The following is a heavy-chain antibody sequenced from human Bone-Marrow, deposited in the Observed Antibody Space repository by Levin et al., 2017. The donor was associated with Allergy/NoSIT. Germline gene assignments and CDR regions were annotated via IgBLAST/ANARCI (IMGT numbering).Heavy chain of an antibody. V-gene: IGHV4-31*03. CDR3: ARDPKRITMVRGVIASYYDYGMDG. Sequence: ASETLSLTCTVSGGSISSGGYYWSWIRQHPGKGLEWIGYIYYSGSTYYNPSLKSRVTISVDTSKNQFSLKLSSVTAADTAVYYCARDPKRITMVRGVIASYYDYGMDGWGQGTTVTVSS. CDR1: GGSISSGGYY. J-gene: IGHJ6*02. CDR2: IYYSGST. D-gene: IGHD3-10*01.